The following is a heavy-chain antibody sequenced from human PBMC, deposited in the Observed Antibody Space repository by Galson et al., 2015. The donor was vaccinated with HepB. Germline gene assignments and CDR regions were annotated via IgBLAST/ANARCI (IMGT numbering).Heavy chain of an antibody. CDR1: GFTFSNYE. CDR2: ISTSVSSI. CDR3: ATEYQPQY. D-gene: IGHD2-2*01. J-gene: IGHJ4*02. V-gene: IGHV3-48*03. Sequence: SLRLSCAAFGFTFSNYEMNWVRQAPGRGLEWVSYISTSVSSIYYADSVKGRFTISRDNSRNSLYLQMSSLRIEDTAIYYCATEYQPQYWGQGTLVTVSS.